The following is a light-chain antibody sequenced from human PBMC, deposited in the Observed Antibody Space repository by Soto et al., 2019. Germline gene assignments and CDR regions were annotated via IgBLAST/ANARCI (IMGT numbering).Light chain of an antibody. CDR3: QHSTAWPPIT. Sequence: EIVLAQSPATVSLSPGEKATLSCRASQSVGKFLAWYQQKPGQAPRLLIFDASSRATGIPARFSGSWSGTDFTLTISSLEPEDFAVYYCQHSTAWPPITFGQGTGLDIK. CDR1: QSVGKF. J-gene: IGKJ5*01. CDR2: DAS. V-gene: IGKV3-11*01.